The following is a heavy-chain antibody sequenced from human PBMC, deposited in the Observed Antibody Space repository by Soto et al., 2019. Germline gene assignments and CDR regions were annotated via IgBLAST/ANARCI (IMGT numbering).Heavy chain of an antibody. CDR2: ISSYNGNT. D-gene: IGHD2-15*01. Sequence: QVQLVQSGLEVKKTGASVKVSCKASGYTLAMYGISWVRQAPGQGLQWMGWISSYNGNTNYAQSLQGRVTMTRDTSTSTVYMELRSLRSDDTAVYYFARGGSGHWDSWGQGTLVTVSS. J-gene: IGHJ4*02. V-gene: IGHV1-18*01. CDR3: ARGGSGHWDS. CDR1: GYTLAMYG.